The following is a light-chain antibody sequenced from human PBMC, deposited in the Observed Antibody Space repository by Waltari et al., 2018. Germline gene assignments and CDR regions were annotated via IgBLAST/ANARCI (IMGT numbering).Light chain of an antibody. J-gene: IGLJ2*01. CDR2: EVT. Sequence: QSALTQPASVSGSPGQSITISCTGTSSDVGNYNLVSWYQQHPGKAPKLMIYEVTKRPSGVSYRFSGSKSGNTASLTISGLQAEDEAHYYCCSYAASDVVFGGGTKLTVL. CDR1: SSDVGNYNL. CDR3: CSYAASDVV. V-gene: IGLV2-23*02.